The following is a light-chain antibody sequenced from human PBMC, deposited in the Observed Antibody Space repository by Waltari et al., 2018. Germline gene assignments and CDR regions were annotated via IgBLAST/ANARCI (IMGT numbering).Light chain of an antibody. CDR3: QSYDTSLSVV. CDR1: GSNIGAGHA. V-gene: IGLV1-40*01. CDR2: GVN. J-gene: IGLJ2*01. Sequence: QSVLTQPPSVSGAPGQSVTISCTGSGSNIGAGHAPPWYQQLPGKAPRLLIYGVNTRPLGVPDRFFGSQSGTSASLAITGLQAEDEGDYYCQSYDTSLSVVFGGGTKLTVL.